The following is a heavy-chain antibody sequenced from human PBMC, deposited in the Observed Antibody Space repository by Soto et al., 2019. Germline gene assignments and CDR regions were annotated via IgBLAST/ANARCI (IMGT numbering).Heavy chain of an antibody. V-gene: IGHV1-69*02. J-gene: IGHJ3*02. Sequence: QVQLVQSGAEVKKPGSSVKVSCKDSGGTFNTHSMFWVRQAPGQGLEWMGRIIPMLGVRNYAQRFQDRVTITADKSTATVHMELSSLRSEDTALYYCTIGSWSGEVFDIWGQGTMVTVAS. CDR1: GGTFNTHS. CDR2: IIPMLGVR. CDR3: TIGSWSGEVFDI. D-gene: IGHD2-21*01.